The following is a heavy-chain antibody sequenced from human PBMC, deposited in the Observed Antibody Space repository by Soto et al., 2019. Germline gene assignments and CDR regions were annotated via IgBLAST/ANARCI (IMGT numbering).Heavy chain of an antibody. D-gene: IGHD3-22*01. J-gene: IGHJ4*02. V-gene: IGHV3-11*01. CDR3: ARDRGYYDSSGYFDY. Sequence: LRLSCAASGFTFSDYYMSWIRQAPGKGLEWVSYISSSDNIIYYADSVKGRFTISRDNAKNSLYLQMNSLRAEDTAVYYCARDRGYYDSSGYFDYWGQGTLVTVSS. CDR2: ISSSDNII. CDR1: GFTFSDYY.